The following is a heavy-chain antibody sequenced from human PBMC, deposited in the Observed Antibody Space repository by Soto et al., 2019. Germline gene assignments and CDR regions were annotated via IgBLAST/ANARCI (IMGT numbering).Heavy chain of an antibody. V-gene: IGHV4-61*01. CDR1: GGSVSSGSYY. D-gene: IGHD3-3*01. CDR2: IYYSGST. CDR3: ASRGRFLEWSPPYY. Sequence: SETLSLTCTVCGGSVSSGSYYWSWIRQPPGKGLEWIGYIYYSGSTNYNPSLKSRVTISVDTSKNQFSLKLSSVTAADPAVYYCASRGRFLEWSPPYYWGQGTLVTVSS. J-gene: IGHJ4*02.